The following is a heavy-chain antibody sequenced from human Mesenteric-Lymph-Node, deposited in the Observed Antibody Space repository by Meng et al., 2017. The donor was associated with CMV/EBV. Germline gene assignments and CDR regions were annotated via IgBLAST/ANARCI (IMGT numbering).Heavy chain of an antibody. D-gene: IGHD5-24*01. V-gene: IGHV3-7*01. CDR1: GFTFSSHW. CDR2: IKQDGSGK. J-gene: IGHJ4*01. CDR3: ARARIEHGDNWENAY. Sequence: GGSLRLSCAASGFTFSSHWMSWVRQAPGKGLEWVANIKQDGSGKYYVDSVKGRFSISRANAKNSLYLQMNILRVQDPAVYYSARARIEHGDNWENAYWGHGTLVPFSS.